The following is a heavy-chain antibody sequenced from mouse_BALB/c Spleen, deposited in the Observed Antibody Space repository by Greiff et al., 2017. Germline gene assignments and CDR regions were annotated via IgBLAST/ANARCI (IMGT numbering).Heavy chain of an antibody. J-gene: IGHJ4*01. CDR1: GYTFTSYW. V-gene: IGHV1-7*01. Sequence: QVQLKQSGAELAKPGASVKMSCKASGYTFTSYWMHWVKQRPGQGLEWIGYINPSTGYTEYNQKFKDKATLTADKSSSTAYMQLSSLTSEDSAVYYCARSSLKAMDYWGQGTSVTVSS. CDR3: ARSSLKAMDY. CDR2: INPSTGYT.